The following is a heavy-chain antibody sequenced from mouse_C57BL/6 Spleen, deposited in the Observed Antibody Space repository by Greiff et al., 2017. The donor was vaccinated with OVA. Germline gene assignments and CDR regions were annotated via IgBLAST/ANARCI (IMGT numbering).Heavy chain of an antibody. J-gene: IGHJ2*01. D-gene: IGHD1-1*02. CDR1: GFTFTSYG. Sequence: VQLLESGGGLARPGGSLKLSCEASGFTFTSYGITWVQQRTGQGLEWVGEIYPRSGNTYYDEKVKGKATLTADKSSSTAYMELRSLTSEDSAVYFCARDYGPGGYWGQGTTLTVSS. CDR3: ARDYGPGGY. V-gene: IGHV1-81*01. CDR2: IYPRSGNT.